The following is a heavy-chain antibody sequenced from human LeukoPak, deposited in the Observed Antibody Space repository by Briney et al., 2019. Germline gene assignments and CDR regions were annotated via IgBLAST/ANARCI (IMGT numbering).Heavy chain of an antibody. CDR1: GYTFTSYD. V-gene: IGHV1-8*01. CDR3: VRGVGHRGQEHSYVYYFDY. CDR2: INPNSGNT. D-gene: IGHD5-18*01. Sequence: ASVKVSCKASGYTFTSYDINWVRQATGQGLEWMGWINPNSGNTDYAQKFQGRVTITRDTSISTAYMELSSLRSEDTAVYYCVRGVGHRGQEHSYVYYFDYWGQGPLVTVSS. J-gene: IGHJ4*02.